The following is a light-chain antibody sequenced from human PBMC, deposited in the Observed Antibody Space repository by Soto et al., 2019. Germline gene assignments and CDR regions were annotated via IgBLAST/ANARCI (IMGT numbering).Light chain of an antibody. CDR1: QSVDSR. J-gene: IGKJ1*01. CDR2: GAS. V-gene: IGKV3-15*01. Sequence: ETVMTQSPAVLSVSPGERATLSCRASQSVDSRLAWYQQKPGQAPRLLIYGASTRATGIPARFSGSGSGTEFTLTLSSLQSEDSAIYYCQQFSDSPPERTFAQGTKVEVK. CDR3: QQFSDSPPERT.